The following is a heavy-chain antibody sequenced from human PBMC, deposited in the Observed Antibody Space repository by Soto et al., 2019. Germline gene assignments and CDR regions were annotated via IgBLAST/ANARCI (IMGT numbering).Heavy chain of an antibody. D-gene: IGHD3-3*01. J-gene: IGHJ6*03. CDR1: GYTFASYG. CDR2: ISAYNGNT. CDR3: ARGNSFWSGYYYMDV. Sequence: ASVKVSCKASGYTFASYGISWVRQAPGQGLEWMGWISAYNGNTNYAQKLQGRVTMTTDTSTSTAYMELRSLRSDDTAVYYCARGNSFWSGYYYMDVWGKGTTVTVSS. V-gene: IGHV1-18*01.